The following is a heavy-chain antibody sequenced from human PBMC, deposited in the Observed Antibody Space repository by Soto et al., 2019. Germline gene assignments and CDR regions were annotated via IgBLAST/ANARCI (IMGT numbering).Heavy chain of an antibody. CDR1: GGSVSTGNYN. CDR2: IFFTGST. V-gene: IGHV4-61*01. J-gene: IGHJ6*02. Sequence: QMQLQESGPGLLKPLETLSLTCTVSGGSVSTGNYNWSWVRQTPGKVLEWIGNIFFTGSTHYNPSLASRVTISVDTSKNQFSLELRSVTAADSAVYYCARDGHGMDVWGQGTTVTVSS. CDR3: ARDGHGMDV.